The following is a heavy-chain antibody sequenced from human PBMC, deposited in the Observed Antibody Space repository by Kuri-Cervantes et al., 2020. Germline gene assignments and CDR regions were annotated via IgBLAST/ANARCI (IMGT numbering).Heavy chain of an antibody. J-gene: IGHJ4*02. CDR3: AKDAESWNYDFSYFDY. V-gene: IGHV3-9*01. CDR1: GFTFDDYA. Sequence: LSLTCAASGFTFDDYAMHWVRQAPGKGLEWVSGISWNSDTIGSADSVKGRFTISRDNAKNSLYLRMNSLRAEDTALYYCAKDAESWNYDFSYFDYWGQGTLVTVSS. D-gene: IGHD1-7*01. CDR2: ISWNSDTI.